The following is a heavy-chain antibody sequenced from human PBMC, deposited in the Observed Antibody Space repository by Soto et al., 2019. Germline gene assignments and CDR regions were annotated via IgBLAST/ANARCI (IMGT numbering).Heavy chain of an antibody. CDR2: IVVGSGNT. CDR3: AAGLSGSTLEDYYYGIYV. D-gene: IGHD3-22*01. V-gene: IGHV1-58*01. Sequence: SVKVSCKASGFTFTSSAVQWVRQARGQRLEWIGWIVVGSGNTNYAQKFQERVTITRDMSTSTAYMELSSLRSEDTAVYYCAAGLSGSTLEDYYYGIYVWGQGTTVTVSS. J-gene: IGHJ6*02. CDR1: GFTFTSSA.